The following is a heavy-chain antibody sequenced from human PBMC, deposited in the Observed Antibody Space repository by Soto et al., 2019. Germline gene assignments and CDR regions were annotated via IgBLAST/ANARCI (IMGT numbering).Heavy chain of an antibody. CDR2: INHSGST. J-gene: IGHJ4*02. Sequence: PSETLSLTCTVSGGSISSSSYYWTWIRQPPGTGLEWIGEINHSGSTNYNPSLKSRVTISVDTSKNQFSLKLTSVTAADTAAYYCARDKITGLFDYWGQGTLVTVSS. D-gene: IGHD2-8*02. V-gene: IGHV4-39*07. CDR1: GGSISSSSYY. CDR3: ARDKITGLFDY.